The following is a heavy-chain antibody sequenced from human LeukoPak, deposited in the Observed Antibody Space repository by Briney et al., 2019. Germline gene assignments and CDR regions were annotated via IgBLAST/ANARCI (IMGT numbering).Heavy chain of an antibody. CDR1: GYSISSGYY. J-gene: IGHJ4*02. CDR3: ARGQSAMVYFDY. Sequence: PSETLSLTCTVSGYSISSGYYWGRIRQPPGKGLEWIGSIYHSGSTYYNPSLKSRVTISVDTSKNQFSLKLSSVTAADTAVYYCARGQSAMVYFDYWGQGTLVTVSS. D-gene: IGHD5-18*01. CDR2: IYHSGST. V-gene: IGHV4-38-2*02.